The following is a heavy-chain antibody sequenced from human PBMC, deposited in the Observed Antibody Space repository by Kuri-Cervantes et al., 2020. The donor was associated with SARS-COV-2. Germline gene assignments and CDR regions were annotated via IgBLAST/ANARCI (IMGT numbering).Heavy chain of an antibody. D-gene: IGHD4-23*01. J-gene: IGHJ6*03. CDR1: GYTFTSYY. Sequence: ASVKVSCKASGYTFTSYYMHWVRRAPGQGLEWMGIINPSGGSTSYAQKFQGRVTMTRDTSTSTVYMELSSLRSEDTAVYYCAGSPAVVHTYYYYYYMDVWGKGTTVTVSS. V-gene: IGHV1-46*03. CDR2: INPSGGST. CDR3: AGSPAVVHTYYYYYYMDV.